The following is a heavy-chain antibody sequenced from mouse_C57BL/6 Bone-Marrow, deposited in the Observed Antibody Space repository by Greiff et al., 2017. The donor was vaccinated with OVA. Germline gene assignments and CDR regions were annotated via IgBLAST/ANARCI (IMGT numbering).Heavy chain of an antibody. D-gene: IGHD1-1*01. CDR3: ARAHDYYGSSFDY. CDR1: GYAFTNYL. CDR2: INPGSGGT. J-gene: IGHJ2*01. V-gene: IGHV1-54*01. Sequence: VQLQQSGAELVRPGTSVKVSCKASGYAFTNYLIAWVKQRPGQGLEWIGVINPGSGGTNYNEKFKGKATLTADKSSSTAYMRLSSLTSEDSAVYFCARAHDYYGSSFDYWGQGTTLTVSS.